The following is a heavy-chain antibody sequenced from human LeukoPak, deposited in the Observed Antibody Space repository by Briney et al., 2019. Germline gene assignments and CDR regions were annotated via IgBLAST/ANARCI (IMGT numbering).Heavy chain of an antibody. CDR3: ARLIVATIYPSSRFDY. CDR2: ISYDGSNK. CDR1: GFTFSSYG. D-gene: IGHD5-12*01. Sequence: GGSLRLSCAASGFTFSSYGMHWVRQAPGKGLEWVAVISYDGSNKYYADSVKGRFTISRDNSKNTLYLQMNSLRAEDTAVYYCARLIVATIYPSSRFDYWGQGTLVTVSS. J-gene: IGHJ4*02. V-gene: IGHV3-30*03.